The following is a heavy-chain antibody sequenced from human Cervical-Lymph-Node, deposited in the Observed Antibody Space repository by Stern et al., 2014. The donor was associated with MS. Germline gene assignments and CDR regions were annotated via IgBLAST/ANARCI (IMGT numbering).Heavy chain of an antibody. D-gene: IGHD4-11*01. Sequence: VQLEESGPGLVKPSQTLSLTCTVSGGSISSGGYYYSWIRQHPGKGLEWIGYIFYSGSTYYNPSLKSRVTISVDTSKNQFSLKLSSVTAADTAVYYCVRENTVVPWVDFWGQGTLVTVSS. CDR2: IFYSGST. CDR3: VRENTVVPWVDF. V-gene: IGHV4-31*03. CDR1: GGSISSGGYY. J-gene: IGHJ4*02.